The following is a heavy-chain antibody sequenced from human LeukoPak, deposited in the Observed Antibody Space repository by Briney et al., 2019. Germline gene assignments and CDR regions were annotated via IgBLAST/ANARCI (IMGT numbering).Heavy chain of an antibody. CDR1: GFTLCSYD. V-gene: IGHV3-48*03. Sequence: GGSLRLSCAASGFTLCSYDMNWVRRAPGKGLQGVSDISSSSTTIYYAASVKGRFTISRDNAKNSLYLQMNSLRAEDTAVYYCARKYCSTTSCLFDNWGQGTLVTVSS. CDR3: ARKYCSTTSCLFDN. CDR2: ISSSSTTI. J-gene: IGHJ4*02. D-gene: IGHD2-2*01.